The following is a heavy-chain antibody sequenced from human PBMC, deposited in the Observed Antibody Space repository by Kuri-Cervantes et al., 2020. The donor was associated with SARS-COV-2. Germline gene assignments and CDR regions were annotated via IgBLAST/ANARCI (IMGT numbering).Heavy chain of an antibody. V-gene: IGHV4-34*01. D-gene: IGHD5-18*01. Sequence: SETLSLTCAVYGGSLSGYYWSWIRQPPGKGLEWIGEINHSGSTNYNPSLKSRVTISVDTSKNQFSLKLSSVTAADTAVYYCAREVRGYHYGYFDYWGQGDLVNVSS. J-gene: IGHJ4*02. CDR1: GGSLSGYY. CDR3: AREVRGYHYGYFDY. CDR2: INHSGST.